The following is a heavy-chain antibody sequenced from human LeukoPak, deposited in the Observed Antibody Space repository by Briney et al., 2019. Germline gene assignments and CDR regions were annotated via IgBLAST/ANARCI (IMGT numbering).Heavy chain of an antibody. J-gene: IGHJ4*02. CDR1: GFTFSGSA. CDR2: IRSKANSYAT. D-gene: IGHD5-18*01. CDR3: AKDRAWIQLWSFDY. V-gene: IGHV3-73*01. Sequence: GGSLRLSCAASGFTFSGSAMHWVRQASGKGLEWVGRIRSKANSYATAYAASVKGRFTISRDNSKNTLYLQMNSLRAEDTAVYYCAKDRAWIQLWSFDYWGQGTLVTVSS.